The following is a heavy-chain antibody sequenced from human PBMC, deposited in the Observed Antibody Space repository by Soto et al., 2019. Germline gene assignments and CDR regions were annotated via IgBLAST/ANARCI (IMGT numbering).Heavy chain of an antibody. CDR1: GYRFTTYY. J-gene: IGHJ3*01. CDR3: ARDRYFAFSGYSFAFDF. D-gene: IGHD5-18*01. CDR2: MNIDTGVT. V-gene: IGHV1-2*06. Sequence: ASVNVSFKASGYRFTTYYIHWVRPAPGQCLEVMGRMNIDTGVTTYAQKFQGRVTMTRDTSISTAYMGVSSLKSDDTAMYYCARDRYFAFSGYSFAFDFCG.